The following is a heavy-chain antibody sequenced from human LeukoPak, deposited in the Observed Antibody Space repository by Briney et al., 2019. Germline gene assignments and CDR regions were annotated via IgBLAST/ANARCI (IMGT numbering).Heavy chain of an antibody. V-gene: IGHV1-2*02. CDR2: INPNSGGT. CDR1: GYTFTGYY. D-gene: IGHD1-26*01. Sequence: ASVKVPCKASGYTFTGYYMHWVRQAPGQGLEWMGWINPNSGGTNYAQKFQGRVTMTRDTSISTAYMELSRLRSDDTAVYYCARAGGPPYYYYYYMDVWGKGTTVTVSS. J-gene: IGHJ6*03. CDR3: ARAGGPPYYYYYYMDV.